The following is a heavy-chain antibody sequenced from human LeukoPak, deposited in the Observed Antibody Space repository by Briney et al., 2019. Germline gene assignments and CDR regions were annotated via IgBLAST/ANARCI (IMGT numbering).Heavy chain of an antibody. D-gene: IGHD3-22*01. V-gene: IGHV1-3*01. Sequence: ASVKVSCKASGYTFTSYAMHWVRQAPGQRLEWMGWINAGNGNTKYSQKFQGRDTITRDTSASTAYMELGSLRSEDTAVYYCARGGSDYYDSSGYYSLGHYWGQGTLVTVSS. CDR1: GYTFTSYA. CDR2: INAGNGNT. J-gene: IGHJ4*02. CDR3: ARGGSDYYDSSGYYSLGHY.